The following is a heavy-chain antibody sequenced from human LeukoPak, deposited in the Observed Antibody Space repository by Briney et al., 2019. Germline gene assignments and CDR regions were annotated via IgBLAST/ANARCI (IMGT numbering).Heavy chain of an antibody. D-gene: IGHD3-16*02. Sequence: SETLSLTCTVSGGSISSSSYYWGWIRQPPGKGLEWIGSIYYSGSTYYNPSLKSRVTISVDTSKNQFSLKLSSVTAADTVVYYCARRVEFGGVIVVDYWGQGTLVTVSS. J-gene: IGHJ4*02. V-gene: IGHV4-39*01. CDR2: IYYSGST. CDR1: GGSISSSSYY. CDR3: ARRVEFGGVIVVDY.